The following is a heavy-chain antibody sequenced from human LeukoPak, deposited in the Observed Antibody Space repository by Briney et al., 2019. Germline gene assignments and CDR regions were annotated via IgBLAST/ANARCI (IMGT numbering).Heavy chain of an antibody. CDR2: ISWDGGST. CDR3: AKVQHRYCSGGSCYSDAFDI. J-gene: IGHJ3*02. D-gene: IGHD2-15*01. Sequence: PGGSLRLSCAASGFTFDDYAMHWVRQAPGKGLEWVSLISWDGGSTYYADSVKGRFTISRDNSKNSLYLQMNSLRAEDTALYYCAKVQHRYCSGGSCYSDAFDIWGQGTMVTVSS. CDR1: GFTFDDYA. V-gene: IGHV3-43D*03.